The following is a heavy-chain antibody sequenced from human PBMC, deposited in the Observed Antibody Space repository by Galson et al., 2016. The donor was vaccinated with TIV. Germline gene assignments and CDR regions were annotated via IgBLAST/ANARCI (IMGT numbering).Heavy chain of an antibody. Sequence: SLRLSCAGSGFTISNAWMSWVRQAPGKGLEWVGRIKSNTDGGTTDYAAPVKGRFTISRDDSRNTVSLQMNGLKTADTGVYYCSTPPYCGGDCWPYYYDAVDVWGQGTTVTVS. D-gene: IGHD2-21*02. CDR3: STPPYCGGDCWPYYYDAVDV. V-gene: IGHV3-15*01. CDR2: IKSNTDGGTT. J-gene: IGHJ6*02. CDR1: GFTISNAW.